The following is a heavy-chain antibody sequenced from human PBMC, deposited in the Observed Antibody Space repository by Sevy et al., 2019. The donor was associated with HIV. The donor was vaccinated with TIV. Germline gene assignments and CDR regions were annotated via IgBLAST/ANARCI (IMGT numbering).Heavy chain of an antibody. CDR2: IWYDGSNK. Sequence: GGSLRLSCAASGFTFSSYGMHWVRQAPGKGLEWVAVIWYDGSNKYYADSVKGRFTISRDNSKNTLYLQMNSLGAEDTAVYYCASAAEGYSYFDYWGQGTLVTVSS. D-gene: IGHD5-18*01. V-gene: IGHV3-33*08. J-gene: IGHJ4*02. CDR3: ASAAEGYSYFDY. CDR1: GFTFSSYG.